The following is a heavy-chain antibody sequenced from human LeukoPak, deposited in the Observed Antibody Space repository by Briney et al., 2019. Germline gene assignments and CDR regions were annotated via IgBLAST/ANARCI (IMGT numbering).Heavy chain of an antibody. CDR2: INPNSGGT. V-gene: IGHV1-2*06. Sequence: ASVKVSCKASGYTFTGYYMHWVRQAPGQGLGWMGRINPNSGGTNYAQKFQGRVTMTRDTSISTAYMELSRLRSDDTAVYYCARDIVVVPAATNWFDPWGQGTLVTVSS. CDR1: GYTFTGYY. J-gene: IGHJ5*02. CDR3: ARDIVVVPAATNWFDP. D-gene: IGHD2-2*01.